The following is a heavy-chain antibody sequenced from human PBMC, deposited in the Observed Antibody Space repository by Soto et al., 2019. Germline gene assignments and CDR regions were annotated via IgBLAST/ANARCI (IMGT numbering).Heavy chain of an antibody. CDR2: IYPGDSDT. J-gene: IGHJ4*02. D-gene: IGHD6-19*01. Sequence: PGESLKISCKGSGYTFTSYRIAWVRQMPGKGLEWMGIIYPGDSDTRYSPSFQGQVSISADKSISTAYLQWSSLKASDTAMYYCARQDGSALYYFDYWGQGTLVTVPQ. CDR1: GYTFTSYR. CDR3: ARQDGSALYYFDY. V-gene: IGHV5-51*01.